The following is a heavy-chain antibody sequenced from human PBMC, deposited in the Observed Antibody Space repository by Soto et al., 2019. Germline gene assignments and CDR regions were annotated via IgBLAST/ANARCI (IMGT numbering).Heavy chain of an antibody. Sequence: SETLSLTCTVSGGSISSGDYYWSWIRQPPGKGLEWIGYIYYSGSTYYNSSLKSRVTISVDTSKNQFPLKLSSVTAADTAVYYCARDYSGSYWGYYYGMDVWGRGTTVTVSS. CDR2: IYYSGST. V-gene: IGHV4-30-4*01. J-gene: IGHJ6*02. D-gene: IGHD1-26*01. CDR1: GGSISSGDYY. CDR3: ARDYSGSYWGYYYGMDV.